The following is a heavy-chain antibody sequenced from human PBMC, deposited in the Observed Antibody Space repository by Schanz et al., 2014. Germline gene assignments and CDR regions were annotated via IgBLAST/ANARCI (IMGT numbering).Heavy chain of an antibody. CDR2: MNPKTGNT. D-gene: IGHD3-9*01. CDR1: GFNFNNYD. V-gene: IGHV1-18*04. CDR3: ARDAADFYDILTEEDY. J-gene: IGHJ4*02. Sequence: QVQLVQSGAEVKKPGASVKVSCTASGFNFNNYDINWVRQATGQVLEWMGWMNPKTGNTDHAQKFQGRVTMTTDTSTSTAYMELRSLRSDDTAVYYCARDAADFYDILTEEDYWGQGTLVTVSS.